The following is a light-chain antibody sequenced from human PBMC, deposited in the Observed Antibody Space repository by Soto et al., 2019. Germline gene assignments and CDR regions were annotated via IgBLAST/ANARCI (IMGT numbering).Light chain of an antibody. CDR2: DAS. V-gene: IGKV3-11*01. CDR1: QSVSSY. CDR3: QQRSNWPT. Sequence: IVLTQSPATLSLSPGERATLCCRTCQSVSSYLAWYQQKPGQAPRLLIYDASNRATGIPARFSGSGSGTDFTLTIRSLEPEDFAVYYCQQRSNWPTFGQGTRLEIK. J-gene: IGKJ5*01.